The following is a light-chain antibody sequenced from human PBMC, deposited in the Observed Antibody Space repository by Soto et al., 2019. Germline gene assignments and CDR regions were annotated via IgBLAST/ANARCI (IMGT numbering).Light chain of an antibody. CDR3: QQRSQWPWT. Sequence: EIVLTQSPATLSLSPGERVTLSCRASQSVSIDLAWYQQKPGQPPRLLIYDASNRATGIPARFSGGGSGTDFTLTISSPEPEDFAVYYCQQRSQWPWTFGQGTKVEIK. CDR1: QSVSID. J-gene: IGKJ1*01. CDR2: DAS. V-gene: IGKV3-11*01.